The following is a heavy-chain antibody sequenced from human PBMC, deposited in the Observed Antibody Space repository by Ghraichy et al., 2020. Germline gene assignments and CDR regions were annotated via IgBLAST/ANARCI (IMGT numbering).Heavy chain of an antibody. CDR1: GGSISSYY. Sequence: SQTLSLPCTVSGGSISSYYWSWIRQPPGKGLEWIGYIYYSGSTNYNPSLKSRVTISVDTSKNQFSLKLSSVTAADTAVYYCARSLVVVNRHYRHYYYGMDVWGQGTTVTVSS. CDR3: ARSLVVVNRHYRHYYYGMDV. V-gene: IGHV4-59*01. D-gene: IGHD3-22*01. CDR2: IYYSGST. J-gene: IGHJ6*02.